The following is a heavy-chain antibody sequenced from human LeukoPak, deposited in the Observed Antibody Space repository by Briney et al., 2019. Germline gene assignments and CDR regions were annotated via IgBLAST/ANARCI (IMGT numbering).Heavy chain of an antibody. CDR2: INPSEGST. V-gene: IGHV1-46*01. J-gene: IGHJ6*02. CDR1: GHTFTSYH. CDR3: ARSDKMDV. Sequence: ASVRVSCKASGHTFTSYHIHWVRQVPGQGLEWMGVINPSEGSTDYAQKFQDRVSLTRDTSTSTVYMDLSRLRCEDTAVYYCARSDKMDVWGQGTTVTVSS.